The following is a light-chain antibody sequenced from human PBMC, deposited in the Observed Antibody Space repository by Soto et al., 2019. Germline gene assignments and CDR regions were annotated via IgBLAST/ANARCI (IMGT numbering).Light chain of an antibody. CDR3: QVWDSGSDHVV. CDR2: DNS. V-gene: IGLV3-21*02. CDR1: SIGSKS. Sequence: SYELTQSPSVSAAPGQTARITCGGDSIGSKSVHWYQQKPGQAPALVVYDNSDRPLGIPERFSGSKSGITATLTISRVEAGDEADYFCQVWDSGSDHVVFGGGTKLTVL. J-gene: IGLJ2*01.